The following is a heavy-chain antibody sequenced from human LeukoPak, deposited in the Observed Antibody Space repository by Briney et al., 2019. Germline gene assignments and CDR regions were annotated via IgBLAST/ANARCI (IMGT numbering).Heavy chain of an antibody. V-gene: IGHV1-69*13. CDR1: GGTFSSYA. Sequence: SVKVSCKASGGTFSSYAISWVRQAPGQGLEWMGGIIPIFGTADYAQKFQGRVTITADESTSTAYVELSSLRSEDTAVYYCARETIVVVPAAITLGANWFDPWGQGTLVTVSS. D-gene: IGHD2-2*01. CDR2: IIPIFGTA. J-gene: IGHJ5*02. CDR3: ARETIVVVPAAITLGANWFDP.